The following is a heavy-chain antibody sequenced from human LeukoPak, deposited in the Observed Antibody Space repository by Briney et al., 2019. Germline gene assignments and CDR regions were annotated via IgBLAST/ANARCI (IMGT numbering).Heavy chain of an antibody. V-gene: IGHV3-30*02. D-gene: IGHD4/OR15-4a*01. CDR2: IRYDGSRK. CDR3: AKVSLNMVNDAFDI. J-gene: IGHJ3*02. Sequence: GGSLRLSCAASGFIFSSYGMHWLRQAPDKGLEGVAFIRYDGSRKYYADSVKGRFTISRDNSKNTLYLQMNSLRAEDTAMYYCAKVSLNMVNDAFDIWGQGTMVSVSS. CDR1: GFIFSSYG.